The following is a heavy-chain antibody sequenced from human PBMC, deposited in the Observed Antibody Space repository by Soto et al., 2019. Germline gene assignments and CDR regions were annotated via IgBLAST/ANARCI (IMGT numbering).Heavy chain of an antibody. CDR1: GGTFSSYA. V-gene: IGHV1-69*06. D-gene: IGHD4-17*01. Sequence: GASVKVSCKASGGTFSSYAISWVRQAPGQGLEWMGGIIPIFGTANYAQKFQGRVTITADKSTSTAYMELSSLRSEDTAVYYCASGVGDYAYYYYGMDVWGQGTTVTVSS. CDR2: IIPIFGTA. J-gene: IGHJ6*02. CDR3: ASGVGDYAYYYYGMDV.